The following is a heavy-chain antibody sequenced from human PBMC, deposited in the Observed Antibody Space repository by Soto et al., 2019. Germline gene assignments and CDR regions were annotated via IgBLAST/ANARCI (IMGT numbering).Heavy chain of an antibody. CDR2: ITSGGNT. V-gene: IGHV3-23*01. CDR1: GFTFSSYA. CDR3: AVDFWTSSHLYGMGD. Sequence: EVHLLESGGGLVQPGGSLRLSCAASGFTFSSYAMTWVRQAPGKGLEWVSTITSGGNTYYADSVKGRFTISRDNSKNTLYLQMNSLIAEDTAVYYCAVDFWTSSHLYGMGDWGQGTTVTVSS. J-gene: IGHJ6*02. D-gene: IGHD3-3*01.